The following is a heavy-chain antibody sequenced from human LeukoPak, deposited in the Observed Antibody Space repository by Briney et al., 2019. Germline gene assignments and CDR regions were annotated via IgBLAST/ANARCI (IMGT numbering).Heavy chain of an antibody. D-gene: IGHD2-21*01. CDR2: ISSSGSTI. Sequence: GGSLRLSCAASGFTFSDYYMSWIRQAPGKGLEWVSYISSSGSTIYYADSVKGRFTISRDNAKNSLWLQMNSLRAEDTAFYYCMRVEHCPDNCYSASRADYFRHWGQGTLVTVSS. CDR1: GFTFSDYY. V-gene: IGHV3-11*04. J-gene: IGHJ1*01. CDR3: MRVEHCPDNCYSASRADYFRH.